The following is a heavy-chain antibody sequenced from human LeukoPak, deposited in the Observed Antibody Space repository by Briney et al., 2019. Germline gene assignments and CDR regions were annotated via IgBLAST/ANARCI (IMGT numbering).Heavy chain of an antibody. CDR3: AKDRPNYYHDNGHYYRRGGDC. Sequence: GGSLRLSCAASGFTFSIYAMSWVRQGTGKGLEWVSSTSSGGELTFYADSVKGRFTISRDNSKNALYLQMNSLRAEDTAVYYCAKDRPNYYHDNGHYYRRGGDCWGQGTLVTVSS. V-gene: IGHV3-23*01. CDR1: GFTFSIYA. CDR2: TSSGGELT. D-gene: IGHD3-22*01. J-gene: IGHJ4*02.